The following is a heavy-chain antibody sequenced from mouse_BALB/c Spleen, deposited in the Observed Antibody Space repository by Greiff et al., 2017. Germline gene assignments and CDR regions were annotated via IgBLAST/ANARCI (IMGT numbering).Heavy chain of an antibody. Sequence: EVKLVESGGGLVQPKGSLKLSCAASGFTFNTYAMNWVRQAPGKGLEWVARIRSKSNNYATYYADSVKDRFTISRDDSQSMLYLQMNNLKTEDTAMYYCVRPGYGNLWFAYWGQGTLVTVSA. J-gene: IGHJ3*01. CDR2: IRSKSNNYAT. V-gene: IGHV10-1*02. CDR3: VRPGYGNLWFAY. CDR1: GFTFNTYA. D-gene: IGHD2-10*02.